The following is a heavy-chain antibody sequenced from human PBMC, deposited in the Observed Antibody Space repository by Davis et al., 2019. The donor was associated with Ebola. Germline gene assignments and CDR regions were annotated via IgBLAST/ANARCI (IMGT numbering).Heavy chain of an antibody. V-gene: IGHV3-7*01. Sequence: GESLKISCAASGFTFSTSWMSWVRQTPGKGLEWVANIKHDGSEKYYVDSVKGRFTIPRDNAKNSLYLQMNSLRAEDSAVYYCARDPCCGAIDYWGQGALVTVSS. J-gene: IGHJ4*02. CDR1: GFTFSTSW. D-gene: IGHD2-21*01. CDR2: IKHDGSEK. CDR3: ARDPCCGAIDY.